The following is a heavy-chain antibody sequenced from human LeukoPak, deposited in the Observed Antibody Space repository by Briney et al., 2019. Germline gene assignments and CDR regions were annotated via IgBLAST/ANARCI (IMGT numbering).Heavy chain of an antibody. CDR1: GFTFSSYS. D-gene: IGHD2-2*01. Sequence: GGSLRLSCAASGFTFSSYSMNWVRQAPGKGLEWVSSISSSSSYIYYADSVKGRFTISRDNAKNSLYLQMNSLRAEDTAVYYCARSVPAANGLFDYWGQGTLVTVSS. J-gene: IGHJ4*02. CDR2: ISSSSSYI. CDR3: ARSVPAANGLFDY. V-gene: IGHV3-21*01.